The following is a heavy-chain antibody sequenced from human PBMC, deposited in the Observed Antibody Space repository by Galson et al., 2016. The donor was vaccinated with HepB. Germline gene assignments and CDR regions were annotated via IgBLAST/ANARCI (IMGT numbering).Heavy chain of an antibody. CDR2: IYYSGST. CDR1: GGSVSGGSYY. J-gene: IGHJ4*02. Sequence: SETLSLTCTVSGGSVSGGSYYWSWIRQPPGKGLEWVGYIYYSGSTNYNPSLKSRVTISVDTSKNQFSLKLSSVTGADTAVYYCASGRYLPARFDYWGQGTLVTVSA. V-gene: IGHV4-61*01. D-gene: IGHD1-26*01. CDR3: ASGRYLPARFDY.